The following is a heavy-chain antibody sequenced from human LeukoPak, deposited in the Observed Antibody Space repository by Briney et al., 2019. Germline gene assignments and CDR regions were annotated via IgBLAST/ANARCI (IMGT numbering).Heavy chain of an antibody. Sequence: ASVKVSCKGSGYRFTNCTISWVRHAPGQGLELMGWIIGCNGKTNYAQKLQGTGTMTTDTSTSTVYMDLRSLRSDDTAVYYCARDVGEGYCSGGSCSDYWGQGTLVTVSS. V-gene: IGHV1-18*01. J-gene: IGHJ4*02. CDR3: ARDVGEGYCSGGSCSDY. CDR2: IIGCNGKT. CDR1: GYRFTNCT. D-gene: IGHD2-15*01.